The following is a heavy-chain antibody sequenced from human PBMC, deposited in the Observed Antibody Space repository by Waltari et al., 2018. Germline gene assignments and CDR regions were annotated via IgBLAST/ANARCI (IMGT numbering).Heavy chain of an antibody. CDR3: ATSFRGKFDF. J-gene: IGHJ4*02. CDR2: ITDTGGST. D-gene: IGHD3-16*01. CDR1: GFTFSKSG. V-gene: IGHV3-23*01. Sequence: EVQLLESGGGLVQPGGSLRLSCLASGFTFSKSGMTWVRQTPGKGLDLVATITDTGGSTFYADSVKGRFAISRDNSKNTLYLQMSSLRAGDTAVYYCATSFRGKFDFWGQGTLVTVSS.